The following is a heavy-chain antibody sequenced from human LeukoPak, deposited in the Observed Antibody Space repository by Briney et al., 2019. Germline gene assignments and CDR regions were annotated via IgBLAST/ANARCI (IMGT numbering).Heavy chain of an antibody. D-gene: IGHD5-18*01. V-gene: IGHV5-51*01. CDR1: GYSFTSYW. J-gene: IGHJ5*02. CDR2: IYPGDSDT. Sequence: NRGESLKISCKGSGYSFTSYWIGWVRQMPGKGLEWMGIIYPGDSDTRYSPSFQGQVPISADKSISTAYLQWSSLKASDTAMYYCARSTRGYSYGIFDPWGQGTLVTVSS. CDR3: ARSTRGYSYGIFDP.